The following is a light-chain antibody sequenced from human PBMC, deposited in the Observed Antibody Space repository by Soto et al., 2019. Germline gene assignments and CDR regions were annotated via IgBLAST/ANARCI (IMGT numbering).Light chain of an antibody. CDR1: SSDVGGYDS. CDR3: SSYTITYTDV. J-gene: IGLJ1*01. Sequence: QSVLPQPASVSGSPGQSITISCTGTSSDVGGYDSVSWYQQHPGKAPKLIIYGVNYRPAGVSHRFSGSKSGNTASLTISGLQSEDEADYYCSSYTITYTDVFGTGTKLTVL. V-gene: IGLV2-14*01. CDR2: GVN.